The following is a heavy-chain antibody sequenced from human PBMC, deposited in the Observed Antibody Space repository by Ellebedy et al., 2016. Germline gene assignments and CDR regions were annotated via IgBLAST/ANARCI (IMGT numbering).Heavy chain of an antibody. CDR3: ARERAGAYGSEDAVDI. D-gene: IGHD3-10*01. CDR1: DFTLSDSA. V-gene: IGHV3-23*01. Sequence: GGSLRLSXAASDFTLSDSAMHWVRQASGKGLEWVSAISGSGSSTYYADSVKGRFSISRDNSKNSLSLQMNSLRTEDTAVYYCARERAGAYGSEDAVDIWGQGTMVTVSP. CDR2: ISGSGSST. J-gene: IGHJ3*02.